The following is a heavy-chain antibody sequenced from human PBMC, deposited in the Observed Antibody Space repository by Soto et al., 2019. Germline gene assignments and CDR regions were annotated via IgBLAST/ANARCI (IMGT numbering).Heavy chain of an antibody. CDR1: GFTFSSYA. V-gene: IGHV3-23*01. CDR3: AKGTLYSSSPQY. J-gene: IGHJ4*02. D-gene: IGHD6-6*01. Sequence: GSLRLSCAASGFTFSSYAMSWVRQAPGKGLEWVSAISGSGGSTYYADSVKGRFTISRDNSKNTLYLQMNSLRAEDTAVYYCAKGTLYSSSPQYWGQGTLVTVSS. CDR2: ISGSGGST.